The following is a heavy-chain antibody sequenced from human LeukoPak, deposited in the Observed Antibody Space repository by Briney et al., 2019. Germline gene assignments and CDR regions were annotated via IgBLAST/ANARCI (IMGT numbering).Heavy chain of an antibody. J-gene: IGHJ6*03. CDR1: GFTFSSYS. CDR3: ARDPLGYCSGGSCYYYYMDV. D-gene: IGHD2-15*01. CDR2: ISSSSSYI. Sequence: GGSLRLPCAASGFTFSSYSMNWVRQAPGKGLEWVSSISSSSSYIYYADSLKGRFTISRDNAKNSLYLQMNSLRAEDTAVYYCARDPLGYCSGGSCYYYYMDVWGKGTTVTVSS. V-gene: IGHV3-21*01.